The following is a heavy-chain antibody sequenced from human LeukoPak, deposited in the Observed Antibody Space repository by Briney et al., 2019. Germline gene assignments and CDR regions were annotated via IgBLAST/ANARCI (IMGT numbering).Heavy chain of an antibody. D-gene: IGHD1-7*01. V-gene: IGHV5-51*01. CDR1: GYPFTTYW. J-gene: IGHJ4*02. CDR2: IYPGNSDT. CDR3: VCDRGNFDSFDF. Sequence: GESLKISCKGSGYPFTTYWIGWVRQMPGKGLEWMGLIYPGNSDTRYSPSFHGQVTISADTSISTAYLQWSSLKASDTAVYFCVCDRGNFDSFDFWGQGTLVTVSS.